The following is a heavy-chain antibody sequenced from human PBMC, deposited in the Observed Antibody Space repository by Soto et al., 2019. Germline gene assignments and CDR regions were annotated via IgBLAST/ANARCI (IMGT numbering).Heavy chain of an antibody. D-gene: IGHD3-22*01. J-gene: IGHJ3*02. Sequence: PGGSLSLSCAPSGFTFSSYGMYWVRQAPGKGLEWVAVIWYDGSNKYYADSVKGRFTISRDNSKNTLYLQMNSLRAEDTAVYYCARAYYYDSSGYYPDAFDIWGQGTMVNVS. CDR1: GFTFSSYG. CDR3: ARAYYYDSSGYYPDAFDI. CDR2: IWYDGSNK. V-gene: IGHV3-33*01.